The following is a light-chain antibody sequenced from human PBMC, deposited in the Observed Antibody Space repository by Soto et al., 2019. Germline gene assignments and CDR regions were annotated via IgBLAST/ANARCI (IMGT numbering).Light chain of an antibody. CDR1: QSVSSSY. CDR2: GAS. Sequence: PGERATLSCRASQSVSSSYLAWYQQKPGQAPRLLIYGASSRATGIPDRFSGSGSGPDFTLTISRLEPEDVAVYYCQQYGSSPPLTFGGGTKVEIK. V-gene: IGKV3-20*01. CDR3: QQYGSSPPLT. J-gene: IGKJ4*01.